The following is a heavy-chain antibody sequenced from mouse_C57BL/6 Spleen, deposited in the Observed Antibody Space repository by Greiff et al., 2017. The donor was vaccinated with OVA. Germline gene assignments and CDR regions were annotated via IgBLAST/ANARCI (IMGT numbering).Heavy chain of an antibody. J-gene: IGHJ2*01. Sequence: QVQLKESGAELARPGASVKLSCKASGYTFTSYGISWVKQRTGQGLEWIGEIYPRSGNTYYNEKFKGKATLTADKSSSTAYMELRSLTSEDSAVYFCAREGWYYGSDYWGQGTTLTVSS. CDR2: IYPRSGNT. V-gene: IGHV1-81*01. D-gene: IGHD1-1*01. CDR3: AREGWYYGSDY. CDR1: GYTFTSYG.